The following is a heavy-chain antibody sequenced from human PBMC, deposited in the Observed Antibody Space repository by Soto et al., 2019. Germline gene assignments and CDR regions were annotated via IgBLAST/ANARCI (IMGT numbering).Heavy chain of an antibody. Sequence: SETLSLTCTVSGGSISSSYWIWIRQTPGKGLEWIGYTYNSGSTNYNPSLKSRVTISVDTSKNQFSLNLNSVTAADTAVYYCARDLWGYCGTDCYPLDVWGQGTTVTVSS. J-gene: IGHJ6*02. CDR1: GGSISSSY. CDR3: ARDLWGYCGTDCYPLDV. D-gene: IGHD2-21*02. V-gene: IGHV4-59*01. CDR2: TYNSGST.